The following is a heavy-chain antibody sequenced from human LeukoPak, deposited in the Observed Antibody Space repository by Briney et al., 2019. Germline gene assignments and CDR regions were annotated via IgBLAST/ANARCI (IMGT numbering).Heavy chain of an antibody. Sequence: GWSLRLSCAASGFTFSSYAMSGVRQARARGLAGVSSRRGGGGTFYADSVTGRFTLSRDESRNTVYLQMNNLIVEDTAVYFRAKASWVSSADAGLWGHGTLVTVSS. CDR1: GFTFSSYA. CDR3: AKASWVSSADAGL. J-gene: IGHJ4*01. CDR2: RRGGGGT. D-gene: IGHD3-16*01. V-gene: IGHV3-23*01.